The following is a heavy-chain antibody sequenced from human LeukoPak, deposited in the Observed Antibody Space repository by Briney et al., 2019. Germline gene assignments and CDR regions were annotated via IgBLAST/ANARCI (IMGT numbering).Heavy chain of an antibody. CDR3: AKRGNDWDAFDI. J-gene: IGHJ3*02. V-gene: IGHV1-46*01. CDR2: INPSGVST. D-gene: IGHD3-9*01. Sequence: ASVKVSCKASGYTFTNYYIHWVRQAPGQGLEWMGIINPSGVSTTYAQKFQGRVTMTSDTSPSTVYMELSSLRSEDTALYYCAKRGNDWDAFDIWGQGTMVTVSS. CDR1: GYTFTNYY.